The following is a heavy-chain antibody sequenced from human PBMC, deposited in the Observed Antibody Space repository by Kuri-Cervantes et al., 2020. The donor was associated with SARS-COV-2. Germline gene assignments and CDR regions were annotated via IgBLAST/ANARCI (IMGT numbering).Heavy chain of an antibody. J-gene: IGHJ4*02. D-gene: IGHD6-19*01. CDR2: ISYDGSNK. CDR1: GFTFSSYW. Sequence: GESLKISCAASGFTFSSYWMSWVRQAPGKGLEWVAVISYDGSNKYYADSVKGRFTISRDNSKNTLYLQMNSLRAEDTAVYYCAREWLDSFDYWGQGTLVTVSS. CDR3: AREWLDSFDY. V-gene: IGHV3-30-3*01.